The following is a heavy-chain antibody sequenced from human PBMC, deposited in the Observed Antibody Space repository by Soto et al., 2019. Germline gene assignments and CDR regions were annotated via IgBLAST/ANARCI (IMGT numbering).Heavy chain of an antibody. V-gene: IGHV1-18*04. CDR1: GYTFTNYG. CDR2: VSAYNRNT. Sequence: QVRLVQSGLEVKKPGASVRLSCKTSGYTFTNYGVTWVRQAPGQGLEWMGWVSAYNRNTNYAQKFEDRVIMTTDTSTSTAYLELRNLKSDDTAVYYCARERQWAPLLYWGEGNLVTVS. CDR3: ARERQWAPLLY. D-gene: IGHD1-26*01. J-gene: IGHJ4*02.